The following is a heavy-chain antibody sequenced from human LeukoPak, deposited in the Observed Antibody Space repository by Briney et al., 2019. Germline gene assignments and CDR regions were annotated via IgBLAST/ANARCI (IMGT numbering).Heavy chain of an antibody. CDR3: ARQDSKVGAYTGPYYFDY. D-gene: IGHD1-26*01. J-gene: IGHJ4*02. CDR1: GGSISTGREC. CDR2: DFATGSI. Sequence: SQTLSLTCTVSGGSISTGRECWSWIRQPAGKGLERIGRDFATGSINYSPSLKSRATISLDPSKNQFSLKLSSVTAADTAVYYCARQDSKVGAYTGPYYFDYWGQGVLVTVSS. V-gene: IGHV4-61*02.